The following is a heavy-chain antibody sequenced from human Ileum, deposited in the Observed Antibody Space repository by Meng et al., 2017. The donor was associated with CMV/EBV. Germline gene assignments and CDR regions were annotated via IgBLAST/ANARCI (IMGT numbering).Heavy chain of an antibody. CDR2: IYITGRT. CDR3: TRDLLVAAAAVFDS. D-gene: IGHD6-13*01. CDR1: GGSVTSHW. J-gene: IGHJ4*02. V-gene: IGHV4-4*07. Sequence: HLQESGQGLVKPSDTLSLPCTCSGGSVTSHWWSWIRQSAGKGLEWIGRIYITGRTNYNPSLKSRVTLSIDKSKDQFSLRLNSVTAADTAVYYCTRDLLVAAAAVFDSWGQGTLVTVSS.